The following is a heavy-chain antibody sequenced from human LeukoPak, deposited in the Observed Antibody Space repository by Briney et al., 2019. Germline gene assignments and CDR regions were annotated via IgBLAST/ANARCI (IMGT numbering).Heavy chain of an antibody. CDR1: GGSISSYY. D-gene: IGHD1-26*01. CDR3: AREKNTGGYSYFDY. Sequence: SETLSLSCTVSGGSISSYYWSWIRQPPGKGLEWIGYIYHSGSTNYNPSLKSRVTISVDTSKNQFSLKLSSVTAADTAVYYCAREKNTGGYSYFDYWGQGTLVTVSS. J-gene: IGHJ4*02. V-gene: IGHV4-59*01. CDR2: IYHSGST.